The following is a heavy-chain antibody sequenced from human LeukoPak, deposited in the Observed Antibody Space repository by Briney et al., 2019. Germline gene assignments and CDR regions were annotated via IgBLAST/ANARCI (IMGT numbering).Heavy chain of an antibody. CDR3: AREAKYYYDSSGYYWIYYFDY. J-gene: IGHJ4*02. D-gene: IGHD3-22*01. Sequence: PGGSLRLSCAASGFTFSSYWMSWVRQAPGKGLEWVANIKQDGSEKYYVDSVKGRFTISRDNAKNSLYLQMNSLRAEDTAVYYCAREAKYYYDSSGYYWIYYFDYWGQGTLVTVSS. CDR1: GFTFSSYW. V-gene: IGHV3-7*01. CDR2: IKQDGSEK.